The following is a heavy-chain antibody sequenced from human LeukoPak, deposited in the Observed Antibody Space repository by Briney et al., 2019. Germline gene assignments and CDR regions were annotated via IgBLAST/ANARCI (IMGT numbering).Heavy chain of an antibody. J-gene: IGHJ3*02. CDR3: ARDGRPFDI. CDR1: GFTFSSYS. V-gene: IGHV3-48*02. Sequence: AGSLRLSCAASGFTFSSYSMSWVRQAPGKGLEWVAYISSSSSTLHYAGPVKGRFTISRDNAKNSLYLRMNSLRDEDTAVYYWARDGRPFDIWGQGTMVTVFS. CDR2: ISSSSSTL.